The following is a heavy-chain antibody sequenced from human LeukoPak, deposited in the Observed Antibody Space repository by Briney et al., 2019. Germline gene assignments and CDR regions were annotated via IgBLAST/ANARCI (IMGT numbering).Heavy chain of an antibody. D-gene: IGHD4/OR15-4a*01. CDR1: GGSISGYY. CDR3: ARMGAIAGASANPDH. Sequence: KSSETLSLTCTVSGGSISGYYWSWIRQPPGKGLEWIGYIYYSGTTSYNPSLNSRVTMSVDTSKNQFSLKLSSVTAADTAVYYCARMGAIAGASANPDHWGQGTLVTVSS. J-gene: IGHJ4*02. CDR2: IYYSGTT. V-gene: IGHV4-59*01.